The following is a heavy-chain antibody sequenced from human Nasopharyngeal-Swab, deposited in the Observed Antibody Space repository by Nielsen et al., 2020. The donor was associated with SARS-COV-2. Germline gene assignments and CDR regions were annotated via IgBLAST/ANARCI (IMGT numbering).Heavy chain of an antibody. V-gene: IGHV3-7*03. CDR1: GFNFNTSW. CDR2: INPDGSEM. D-gene: IGHD2-2*01. Sequence: GGSLRLSCADSGFNFNTSWMTWVRQAPGKGLEWVANINPDGSEMQYVDSVKSRFTISRDNAENSLYLHMNSLRGDDTAVYYCAHYASAAYWGQGTLVTVSS. J-gene: IGHJ4*02. CDR3: AHYASAAY.